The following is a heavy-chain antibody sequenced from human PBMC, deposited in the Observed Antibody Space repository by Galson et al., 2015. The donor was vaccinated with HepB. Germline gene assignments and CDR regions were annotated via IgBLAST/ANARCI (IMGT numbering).Heavy chain of an antibody. Sequence: ETLSLTCTVSGGSISSYQWSWIRQPPGKRLEWIGYVYYSGTTNYNPSLKSRVTISVDTSKNQFSLKLSSVTTADTAVYYCARGFTVAGKYDYWGQGTLVTVSS. J-gene: IGHJ4*02. V-gene: IGHV4-59*01. CDR1: GGSISSYQ. CDR3: ARGFTVAGKYDY. D-gene: IGHD6-19*01. CDR2: VYYSGTT.